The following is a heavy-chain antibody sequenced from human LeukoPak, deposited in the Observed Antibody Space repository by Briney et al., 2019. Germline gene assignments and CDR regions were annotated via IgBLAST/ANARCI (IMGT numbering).Heavy chain of an antibody. Sequence: GRSLRLSCAASGFTFSSYAMHWVRQAPGKGLEWVAVISYDGSNKYYADSVKGRFTNSRDNSKNTLYLQMNSLRAEDTAVYYCARESQLYCSSTSCSFDYWGQGTLVTVSS. CDR3: ARESQLYCSSTSCSFDY. CDR1: GFTFSSYA. CDR2: ISYDGSNK. V-gene: IGHV3-30*04. D-gene: IGHD2-2*01. J-gene: IGHJ4*02.